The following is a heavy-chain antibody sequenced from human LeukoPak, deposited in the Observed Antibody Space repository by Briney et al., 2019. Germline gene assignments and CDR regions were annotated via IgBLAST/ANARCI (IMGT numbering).Heavy chain of an antibody. CDR2: IYYSGST. CDR3: ARGDYGDYVDY. Sequence: SETLSLTCTVSGGSISSYYWSWVRQPPGKGLGWIGYIYYSGSTNYNPSLKSRVTISVDTSKNQFSLKLSSVTAADTAVYYCARGDYGDYVDYWGQGTLVTVSS. V-gene: IGHV4-59*01. D-gene: IGHD4-17*01. CDR1: GGSISSYY. J-gene: IGHJ4*02.